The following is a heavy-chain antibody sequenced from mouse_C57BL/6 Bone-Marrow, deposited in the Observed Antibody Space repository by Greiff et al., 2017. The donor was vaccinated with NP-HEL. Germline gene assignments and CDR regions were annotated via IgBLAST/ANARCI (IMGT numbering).Heavy chain of an antibody. CDR2: IDPSDSYT. J-gene: IGHJ4*01. CDR1: GYTFTSYW. Sequence: VQLQQSGAELVMPGASVKLSCKASGYTFTSYWMHWVKQRPGQGLEWIGEIDPSDSYTNYNQKFKGKSTLTVDKSSSTAYMQLSSLTSEDSAVYYCARKGNLYAMDYWGQGTSVTVSS. D-gene: IGHD2-1*01. CDR3: ARKGNLYAMDY. V-gene: IGHV1-69*01.